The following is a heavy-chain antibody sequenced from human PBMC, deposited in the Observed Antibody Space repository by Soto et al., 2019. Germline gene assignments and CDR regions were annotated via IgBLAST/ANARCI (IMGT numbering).Heavy chain of an antibody. Sequence: GGSLRLSCAASGFSFSTYDMDWVRQAPGKAPEWIAHISTTSFTIYYADSVKGRFTISRDNARNSLYLEMKSLRDEDTAVYYCARDRCFDGSCYSASDSWGQGILVTVSS. J-gene: IGHJ5*01. D-gene: IGHD2-15*01. CDR1: GFSFSTYD. CDR2: ISTTSFTI. CDR3: ARDRCFDGSCYSASDS. V-gene: IGHV3-48*02.